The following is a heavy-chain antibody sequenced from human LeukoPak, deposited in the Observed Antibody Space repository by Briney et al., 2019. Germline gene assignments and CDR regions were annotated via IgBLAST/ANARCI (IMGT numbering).Heavy chain of an antibody. V-gene: IGHV3-30*18. J-gene: IGHJ4*02. CDR3: AKWLDDSSGIGYFDY. CDR1: GFTFSSYG. D-gene: IGHD3-22*01. CDR2: ISYDGSNK. Sequence: GGSLRLSCAAYGFTFSSYGMHWVRQAPGKGMEWVAVISYDGSNKYYADSVKGRFTISRDNSKNTLYLQMNSLRAEDTAVYYCAKWLDDSSGIGYFDYWGQGTLVTVSS.